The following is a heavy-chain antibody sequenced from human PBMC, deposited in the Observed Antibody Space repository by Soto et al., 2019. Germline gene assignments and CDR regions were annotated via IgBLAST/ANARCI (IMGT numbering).Heavy chain of an antibody. J-gene: IGHJ3*02. CDR2: ISSSSSYI. Sequence: GGSLRLSCAASGFTFSSYSMNWVRQAPGKGLEWVSSISSSSSYIYYADSVKGRFTISRDNAKNSLYLQMNSLRAEDTAVYYCTRDPAIAARYWGRGAFDIWGQGTMVTVS. D-gene: IGHD6-6*01. CDR1: GFTFSSYS. V-gene: IGHV3-21*01. CDR3: TRDPAIAARYWGRGAFDI.